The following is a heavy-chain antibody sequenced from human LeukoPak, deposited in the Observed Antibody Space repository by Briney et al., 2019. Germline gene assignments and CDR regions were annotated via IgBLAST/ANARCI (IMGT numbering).Heavy chain of an antibody. J-gene: IGHJ4*01. Sequence: GSLRLSCAASGFTFSNFWMHWVRQAPGKGLVWVALIYGDGSFTRYADSVKGRFTISRDNAKSTLYLQMNGLRAEDTAVYYCARGPGSSGGAYVGDYWGHGTLVTVSS. D-gene: IGHD3-22*01. CDR2: IYGDGSFT. V-gene: IGHV3-74*01. CDR3: ARGPGSSGGAYVGDY. CDR1: GFTFSNFW.